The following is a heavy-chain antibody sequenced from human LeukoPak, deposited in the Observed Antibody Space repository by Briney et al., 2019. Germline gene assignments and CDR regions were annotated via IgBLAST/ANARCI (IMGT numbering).Heavy chain of an antibody. CDR2: IIPIFGTA. CDR1: GGTFSSYA. J-gene: IGHJ3*02. D-gene: IGHD3-3*01. V-gene: IGHV1-69*05. Sequence: ASVKVSCKASGGTFSSYAISWVRQAPGQGLEWMGGIIPIFGTANYAQKFQGRVTITTDESTSTAYMELSSLRSEDTAVYYCARDTLTAQYYDFWSGKEEIDAFDIWGQGTMVTVSS. CDR3: ARDTLTAQYYDFWSGKEEIDAFDI.